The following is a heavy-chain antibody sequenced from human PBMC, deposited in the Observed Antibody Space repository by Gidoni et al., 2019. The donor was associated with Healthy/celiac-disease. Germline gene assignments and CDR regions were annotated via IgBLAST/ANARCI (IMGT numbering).Heavy chain of an antibody. J-gene: IGHJ5*02. V-gene: IGHV4-59*01. D-gene: IGHD3-10*01. Sequence: QVQLQESGPGLVKPSETLSLTCTVSGGSISSYYWSWIRQPPGKGLEWIGYIYYSGSTNYNPSLKSRVTISVDTSKNQFSLKLSSVTAADTAVYYCARDLNGFGSGRPFDPWGQGTLVTVSS. CDR3: ARDLNGFGSGRPFDP. CDR2: IYYSGST. CDR1: GGSISSYY.